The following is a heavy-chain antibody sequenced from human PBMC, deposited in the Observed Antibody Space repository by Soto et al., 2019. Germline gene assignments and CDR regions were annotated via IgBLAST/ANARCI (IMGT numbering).Heavy chain of an antibody. CDR1: GFTFRGSA. D-gene: IGHD6-13*01. J-gene: IGHJ6*02. V-gene: IGHV3-73*02. CDR2: IRSKANSYAT. Sequence: EVQLVESGGGLVQPGGSLKLSCAASGFTFRGSAMHWVRQASGKGLEWVGRIRSKANSYATAYAASVKGRFTISRDDSKNTAYLQMNSLKTEDTAGYYCTRPPPYSSSGMDVWGQGTTVTVSS. CDR3: TRPPPYSSSGMDV.